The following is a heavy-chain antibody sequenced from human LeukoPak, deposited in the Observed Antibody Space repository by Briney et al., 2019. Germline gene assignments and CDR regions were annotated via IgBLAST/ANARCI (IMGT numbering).Heavy chain of an antibody. D-gene: IGHD5-18*01. J-gene: IGHJ4*02. CDR3: ARERYSYGYVPFDY. CDR1: GFAFSSYE. Sequence: GGSLRLSCAASGFAFSSYEMNWVRQAPGKGLEWVSVIYSGGSTYYADSVKGRFTISRDNSKNTLYLQMNSLRAEDTAVYYCARERYSYGYVPFDYWGQGTLVTVSS. CDR2: IYSGGST. V-gene: IGHV3-66*01.